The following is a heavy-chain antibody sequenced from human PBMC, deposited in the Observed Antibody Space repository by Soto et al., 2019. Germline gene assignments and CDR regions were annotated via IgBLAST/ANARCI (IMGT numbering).Heavy chain of an antibody. CDR3: AREYDFWSGYPFDY. Sequence: HPGGSLRLSCAASGFTFSSYAMHWVRQAPGKGLEWVAVISYDGSNKYYADSVKGRFTISRDNSKNTLYLQMNSLRAEDTAVYYCAREYDFWSGYPFDYWGQGTLVTVSS. J-gene: IGHJ4*02. CDR1: GFTFSSYA. V-gene: IGHV3-30-3*01. D-gene: IGHD3-3*01. CDR2: ISYDGSNK.